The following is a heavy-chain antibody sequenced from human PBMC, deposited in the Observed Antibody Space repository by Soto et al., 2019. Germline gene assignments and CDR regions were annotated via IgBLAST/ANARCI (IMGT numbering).Heavy chain of an antibody. CDR1: GFTFSSYG. CDR2: IWYDGSNK. J-gene: IGHJ6*02. CDR3: ASEHSSGDYVYYYYYSYDMDV. V-gene: IGHV3-33*01. Sequence: GGSLRLSCAASGFTFSSYGMHWVRQAPGKGLEWVAVIWYDGSNKYYADSVKGRFTISRDNSKNTLYLQMNSLRAEDTAVYYSASEHSSGDYVYYYYYSYDMDVWGQGTTVTVSS. D-gene: IGHD4-17*01.